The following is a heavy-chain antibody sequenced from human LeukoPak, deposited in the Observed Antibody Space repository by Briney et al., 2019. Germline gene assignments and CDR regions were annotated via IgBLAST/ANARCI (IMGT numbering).Heavy chain of an antibody. V-gene: IGHV1-69*05. CDR3: ARFGGSYGGAFDI. CDR2: IIPIFGTA. D-gene: IGHD1-26*01. CDR1: GGTFSSYA. Sequence: SVKVSCKASGGTFSSYAISWVRQAPGQGLEWMGGIIPIFGTANYAQKFQGRVTITTDESTSTAYMELSSLRSEDTAVYYCARFGGSYGGAFDIWGQGTMVTVSS. J-gene: IGHJ3*02.